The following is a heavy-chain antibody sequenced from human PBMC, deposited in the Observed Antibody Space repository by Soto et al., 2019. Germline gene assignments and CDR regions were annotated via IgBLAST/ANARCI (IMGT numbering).Heavy chain of an antibody. Sequence: GGSLRLSCAASGFTFSSYWMSWVRQAPGKGLEWVANIKQDGSEKYYVDSVKGRFTISRDNAKNSLYLQMNSLRAEDTDVYYCARARRGTDCSSTSCYYYYYYGMDVWGQGTTVTVSS. D-gene: IGHD2-2*01. V-gene: IGHV3-7*01. J-gene: IGHJ6*02. CDR2: IKQDGSEK. CDR1: GFTFSSYW. CDR3: ARARRGTDCSSTSCYYYYYYGMDV.